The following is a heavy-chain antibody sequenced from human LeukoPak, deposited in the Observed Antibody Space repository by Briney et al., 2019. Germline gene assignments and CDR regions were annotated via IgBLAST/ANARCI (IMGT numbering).Heavy chain of an antibody. CDR3: AERFDY. V-gene: IGHV3-48*01. J-gene: IGHJ4*02. D-gene: IGHD6-25*01. Sequence: GGSLRLSCTVSGFTVSSNSMSWVRQAPGKGLEWVPYISSSSSTIYYADSVKGRFTISRDNAKNSLYLQMNSLRAEDTAVYYCAERFDYWGQGALVTVSS. CDR1: GFTVSSNS. CDR2: ISSSSSTI.